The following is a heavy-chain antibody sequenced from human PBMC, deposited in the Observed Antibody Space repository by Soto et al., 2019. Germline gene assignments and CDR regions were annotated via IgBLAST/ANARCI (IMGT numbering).Heavy chain of an antibody. D-gene: IGHD1-26*01. CDR1: GYTFTGYY. V-gene: IGHV1-2*04. J-gene: IGHJ4*02. CDR2: INPNSGGT. CDR3: ARTFNSGSYYELDY. Sequence: ASVKVSCKASGYTFTGYYMHWVRQAPGQGLEWMGWINPNSGGTNYAQKFQGWVTMTRDMSISTAYMELSRLRSDDTAVYYCARTFNSGSYYELDYWGQGTLVTVSS.